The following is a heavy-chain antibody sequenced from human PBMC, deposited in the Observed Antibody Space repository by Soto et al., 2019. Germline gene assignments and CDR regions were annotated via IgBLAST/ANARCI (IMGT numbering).Heavy chain of an antibody. CDR1: GFTFSNYW. Sequence: GGSLRLSCAASGFTFSNYWMSWVRQAPGKGLEWVANIKQDGSEEYYVDSVKGRFTISRDNAKNSLSLQMNSLRPEDTAVYYCASDYSDSGSYYSLGSFDIWGQGTMVTVSS. CDR2: IKQDGSEE. CDR3: ASDYSDSGSYYSLGSFDI. D-gene: IGHD3-10*01. J-gene: IGHJ3*02. V-gene: IGHV3-7*01.